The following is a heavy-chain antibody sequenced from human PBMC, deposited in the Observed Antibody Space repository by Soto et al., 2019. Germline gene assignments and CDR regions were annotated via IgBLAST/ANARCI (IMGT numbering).Heavy chain of an antibody. CDR1: CFTFSSYS. V-gene: IGHV3-48*02. D-gene: IGHD1-26*01. J-gene: IGHJ5*02. Sequence: PGGSLSLSCAASCFTFSSYSMNWVRQAPGRGLEWVSYISSSSSTIYYADSVKGRFTISRDNAKNSLYLQMNSLRDEDTAVYYCARECGSLNWFDPWGKGTLVTVS. CDR2: ISSSSSTI. CDR3: ARECGSLNWFDP.